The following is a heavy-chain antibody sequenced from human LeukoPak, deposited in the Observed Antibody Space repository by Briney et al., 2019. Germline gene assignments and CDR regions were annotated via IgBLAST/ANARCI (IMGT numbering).Heavy chain of an antibody. CDR2: INHSGST. CDR3: ARVDRGYGCFDY. V-gene: IGHV4-34*01. CDR1: GGSFSGYY. Sequence: SETLSLTCAVYGGSFSGYYGSWIRQPPGKGLEWIGEINHSGSTNYNPSLKSRVTISVDTSKNQFSLKLSSVTAADTAVYYCARVDRGYGCFDYWGQGTLVTVSS. D-gene: IGHD5-12*01. J-gene: IGHJ4*02.